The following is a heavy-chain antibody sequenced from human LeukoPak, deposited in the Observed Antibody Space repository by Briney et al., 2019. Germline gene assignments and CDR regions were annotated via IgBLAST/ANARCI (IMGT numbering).Heavy chain of an antibody. CDR2: TYHTSST. D-gene: IGHD3-3*01. Sequence: SAPSLINTSATLSITSADSGYTISRASYWHWLRQPPYNSLKWIAYTYHTSSTYYNPSLKSRVTISVDTSKNQFSLKLSSVTAADTAVYYCARKYYDFWSGYYKYYYYYMDVWGKGTTVTVSS. CDR1: GYTISRASY. CDR3: ARKYYDFWSGYYKYYYYYMDV. V-gene: IGHV4-38-2*01. J-gene: IGHJ6*03.